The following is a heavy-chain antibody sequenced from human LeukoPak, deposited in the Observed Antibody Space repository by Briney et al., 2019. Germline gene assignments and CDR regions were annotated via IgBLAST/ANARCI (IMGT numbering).Heavy chain of an antibody. Sequence: PSETLSLTCTVSGGSISSYYWSWIRQPPGKGLEWIGYIYYSGSTNYNPSLKSRVTISVDRSKNQFSLKLSSVTAADTAVYYCARAFGDTAMVFDYWGQGTLVTVSS. CDR1: GGSISSYY. D-gene: IGHD5-18*01. CDR3: ARAFGDTAMVFDY. V-gene: IGHV4-59*01. CDR2: IYYSGST. J-gene: IGHJ4*02.